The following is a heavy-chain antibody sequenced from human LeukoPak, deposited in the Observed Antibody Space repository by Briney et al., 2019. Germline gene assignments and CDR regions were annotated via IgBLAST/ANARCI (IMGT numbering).Heavy chain of an antibody. CDR1: GYTFTGYY. J-gene: IGHJ4*02. Sequence: AASVTVSCKASGYTFTGYYMHWVRQAPGQGLEWMGWINPNSGGTNSSQRFQDRVTLTRDTSISTAYMELGSLRSDDTAIYYCARAYGSGSSYHPDYWGQGTLVTVSS. D-gene: IGHD3-10*01. CDR2: INPNSGGT. CDR3: ARAYGSGSSYHPDY. V-gene: IGHV1-2*02.